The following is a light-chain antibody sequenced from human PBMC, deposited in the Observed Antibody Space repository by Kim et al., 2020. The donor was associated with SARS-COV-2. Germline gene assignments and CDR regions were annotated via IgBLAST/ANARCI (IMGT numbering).Light chain of an antibody. CDR1: SSNIGAVYD. CDR3: QSYDSSLSGYV. J-gene: IGLJ1*01. CDR2: GNI. Sequence: QSVLTQPPSVSGAPGQRVTISCTGSSSNIGAVYDVHWYQQLPGTAPKLLIYGNINRPSGVPDRFSGSKSGTSASLAITGLQAEDEADYYCQSYDSSLSGYVFGTGTKGTV. V-gene: IGLV1-40*01.